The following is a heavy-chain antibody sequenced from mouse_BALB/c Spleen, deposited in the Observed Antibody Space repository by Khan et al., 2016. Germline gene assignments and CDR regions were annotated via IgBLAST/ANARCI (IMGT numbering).Heavy chain of an antibody. CDR3: ARVWGDY. CDR1: GFSLTGYG. D-gene: IGHD1-1*02. Sequence: QVQLKESGPGLVAPPQSLYITCNASGFSLTGYGVNWVSQPPGKGLEWLGKIRGDGSTNFNSATKSRLSISKDNAKIQVIIKMNSLENDDTGGYYCARVWGDYWGQGTSVTVSS. CDR2: IRGDGST. J-gene: IGHJ4*01. V-gene: IGHV2-6-7*01.